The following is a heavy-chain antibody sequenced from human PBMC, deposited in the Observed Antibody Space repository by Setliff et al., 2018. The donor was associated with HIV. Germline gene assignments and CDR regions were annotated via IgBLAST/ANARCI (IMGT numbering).Heavy chain of an antibody. V-gene: IGHV4-61*10. D-gene: IGHD3-3*01. Sequence: PSETLSLTCTVSGDSISSGFYYWSWIRQPAGKGLEWIGYVYYTGTTKYNPSLNSRASISIDTSAKQFSLKLSTMTAADTAVYYCARGYVYDFWSGYYALHYYYMDVWGKGTTVTVSS. J-gene: IGHJ6*03. CDR1: GDSISSGFYY. CDR3: ARGYVYDFWSGYYALHYYYMDV. CDR2: VYYTGTT.